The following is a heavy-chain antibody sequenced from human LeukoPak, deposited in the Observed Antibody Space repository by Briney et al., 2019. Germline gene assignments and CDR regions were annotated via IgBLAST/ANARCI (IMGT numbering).Heavy chain of an antibody. D-gene: IGHD3-22*01. V-gene: IGHV4-4*07. Sequence: SETLSLTCTVSGGSISTYYWSWIRQPAGKGREWLGRIYTSGSTNYNPSRKSRVPISVDTTKNQFSLKLSSVTAADTAVYYCAGTYYYDSSGDHDAFDIWGQGTMVTVSS. CDR3: AGTYYYDSSGDHDAFDI. J-gene: IGHJ3*02. CDR2: IYTSGST. CDR1: GGSISTYY.